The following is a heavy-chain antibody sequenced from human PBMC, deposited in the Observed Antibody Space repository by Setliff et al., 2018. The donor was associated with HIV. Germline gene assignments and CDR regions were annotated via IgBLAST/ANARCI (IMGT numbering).Heavy chain of an antibody. CDR2: INAGNGNT. CDR3: ARVIDYGVLYWSYYMDV. V-gene: IGHV1-3*01. Sequence: ASVKVSCKASGYTFTTYALHWVRQAPGQRLEFMGWINAGNGNTKYSQRFQGRVTITIDTSASTAYMELRSLRSDDTAVYYCARVIDYGVLYWSYYMDVWGKGTTVTVSS. CDR1: GYTFTTYA. D-gene: IGHD4-17*01. J-gene: IGHJ6*03.